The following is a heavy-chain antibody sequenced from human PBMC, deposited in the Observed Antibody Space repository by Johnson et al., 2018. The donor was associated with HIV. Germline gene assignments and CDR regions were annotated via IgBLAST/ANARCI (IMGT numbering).Heavy chain of an antibody. J-gene: IGHJ3*02. Sequence: QVQVVESGGGLVKPGGSLRLSCAASGFTFSDYAIHWVRQAPGKGLEWVAVISYDGSNKYYADSVQGRFTISRDHSKRTLYLQMNSLRAEDTAVYYCASSITMIVVVTGGAFDIWGPGTMVTVSS. CDR3: ASSITMIVVVTGGAFDI. D-gene: IGHD3-22*01. V-gene: IGHV3-30-3*01. CDR1: GFTFSDYA. CDR2: ISYDGSNK.